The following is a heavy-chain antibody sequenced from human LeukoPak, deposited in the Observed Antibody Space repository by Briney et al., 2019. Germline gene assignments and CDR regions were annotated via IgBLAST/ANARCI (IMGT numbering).Heavy chain of an antibody. D-gene: IGHD6-19*01. CDR3: ARHQGGWLVIRAFDI. V-gene: IGHV4-59*08. CDR2: IYYSGST. CDR1: GGSISSYY. J-gene: IGHJ3*02. Sequence: SETLSLACAVSGGSISSYYWSWIRQPPGKGLEWIGYIYYSGSTNYNPSLKSRVTISVDTSKNQFSLKLSSVTAADTAVYYCARHQGGWLVIRAFDIWAKGQWSPSLQ.